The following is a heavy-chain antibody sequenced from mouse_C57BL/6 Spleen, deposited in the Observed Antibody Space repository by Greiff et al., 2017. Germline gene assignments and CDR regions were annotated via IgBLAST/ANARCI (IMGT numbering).Heavy chain of an antibody. D-gene: IGHD3-2*02. CDR1: GFTFTDYY. CDR2: IRNKANGYTT. Sequence: EVQVVESGGGLVQPGGSLSLSCAASGFTFTDYYMSWVRQPPGKALEWLGFIRNKANGYTTEYSASVKGRFTISRDNSQSILYLQMNALRAEDSATYYCARETAQVPFAYWGQGTLVTVSA. V-gene: IGHV7-3*01. J-gene: IGHJ3*01. CDR3: ARETAQVPFAY.